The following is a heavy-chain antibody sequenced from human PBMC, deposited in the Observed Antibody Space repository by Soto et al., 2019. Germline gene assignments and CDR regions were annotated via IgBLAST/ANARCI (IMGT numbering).Heavy chain of an antibody. CDR1: GFTFSDYY. CDR2: ISSSGSTI. J-gene: IGHJ3*01. Sequence: QVQLVESGGGLVKPGGSLRLSCAASGFTFSDYYMSWIRQAPGKGLEWDSYISSSGSTIYYAESVKGRFTSSRDNANNPLYLQMNCLRADHTAVNYGSRSFEWLLRINSLWGHVTMVTVSS. CDR3: SRSFEWLLRINSL. D-gene: IGHD3-3*01. V-gene: IGHV3-11*01.